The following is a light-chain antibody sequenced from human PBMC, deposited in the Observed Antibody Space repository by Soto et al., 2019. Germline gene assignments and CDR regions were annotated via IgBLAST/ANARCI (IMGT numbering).Light chain of an antibody. Sequence: EIVLTQSPGTLSLSPGERATLSCRASQSVTSTYLAWYQQKPGQAPRLLIYGASSRAIGIPDRFSGSGSGTDFTLTISSLEPEDFAVYYCQQRSNWPPITFGQGTRLEIK. J-gene: IGKJ5*01. V-gene: IGKV3D-20*02. CDR3: QQRSNWPPIT. CDR1: QSVTSTY. CDR2: GAS.